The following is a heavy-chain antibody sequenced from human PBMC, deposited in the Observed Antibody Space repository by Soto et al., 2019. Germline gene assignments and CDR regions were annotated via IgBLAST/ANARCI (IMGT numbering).Heavy chain of an antibody. CDR1: GGSFSGYY. CDR3: AGGMYYGSGRTEKRYNWFDP. CDR2: INHSGST. V-gene: IGHV4-34*01. J-gene: IGHJ5*02. D-gene: IGHD3-10*01. Sequence: SETLSLTCAVYGGSFSGYYWSWIRQPPGKGLEWIGEINHSGSTNYNPSLKSRVTISVDTSKNQFSLKLSSVTAADTAVYYRAGGMYYGSGRTEKRYNWFDPWGQGTLVPVSS.